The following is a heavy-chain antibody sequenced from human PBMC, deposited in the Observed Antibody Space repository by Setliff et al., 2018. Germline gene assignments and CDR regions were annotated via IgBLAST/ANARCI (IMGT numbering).Heavy chain of an antibody. CDR1: GGSFNTGAYY. D-gene: IGHD3-10*01. J-gene: IGHJ6*03. CDR2: IYYSGST. V-gene: IGHV4-31*03. CDR3: ALDRSTVIRGVTSFFYYYTDV. Sequence: PSETLSLTCRVSGGSFNTGAYYWSWIRQHPGKGLEWIGYIYYSGSTYYNPSLKSRVTISVDTSKHQFSLKLSSVPAADTAVYYCALDRSTVIRGVTSFFYYYTDVWGGGTTVPV.